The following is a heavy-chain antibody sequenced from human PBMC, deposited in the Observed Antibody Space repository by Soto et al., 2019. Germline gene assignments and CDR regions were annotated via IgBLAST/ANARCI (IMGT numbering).Heavy chain of an antibody. CDR3: ARVVATGKHYFDY. V-gene: IGHV4-59*01. CDR2: IYYSGST. J-gene: IGHJ4*02. Sequence: PSDTLSLTCTVSGGFISSYYWSWIRQPPWKGLEWIGYIYYSGSTNYNPSLKSRVTISVDTSKNQFSLKLSSVTAADTAVYYCARVVATGKHYFDYWGQGTLVTGSS. CDR1: GGFISSYY. D-gene: IGHD5-12*01.